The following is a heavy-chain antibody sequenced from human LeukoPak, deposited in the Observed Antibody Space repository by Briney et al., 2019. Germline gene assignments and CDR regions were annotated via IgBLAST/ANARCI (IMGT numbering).Heavy chain of an antibody. CDR3: AKEMTQWSYYYMDV. CDR1: GFAFSRYG. D-gene: IGHD2-15*01. J-gene: IGHJ6*03. V-gene: IGHV3-30*02. CDR2: IRYDGSNK. Sequence: GGSLRLSCAASGFAFSRYGMHWVRQAPGKGLEWVAFIRYDGSNKYYADSVKGRFTISRDNSKNTLYPQMNSLRAEDTAVYYCAKEMTQWSYYYMDVWGKGTTVTISS.